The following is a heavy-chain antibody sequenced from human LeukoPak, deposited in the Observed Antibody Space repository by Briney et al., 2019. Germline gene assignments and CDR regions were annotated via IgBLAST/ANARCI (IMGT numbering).Heavy chain of an antibody. CDR3: ARLFREGYSGYDPHYYYYYMDV. CDR2: IYPDDSDT. CDR1: GYSFTTYW. V-gene: IGHV5-51*01. Sequence: GESLKISCLGSGYSFTTYWIGWVRQMPGKGLEWMGIIYPDDSDTTFSPSFQGQVTMSADKSINTAYLQWSSLKASDTAMYYCARLFREGYSGYDPHYYYYYMDVWGKGTTVTISS. D-gene: IGHD5-12*01. J-gene: IGHJ6*03.